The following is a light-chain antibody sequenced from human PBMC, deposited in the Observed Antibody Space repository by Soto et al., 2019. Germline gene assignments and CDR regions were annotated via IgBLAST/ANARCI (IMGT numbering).Light chain of an antibody. J-gene: IGKJ1*01. V-gene: IGKV3-20*01. Sequence: EIVLTQSPGTLSLSPGERTTISCRASQSVSSSYLAWYQQKPGQAPRLLVNGVFSRATGIPDRFSGSGSGTDFTLTISRQLPEDFAVYYCQDYGRLLWTFGQGTKVEVK. CDR1: QSVSSSY. CDR3: QDYGRLLWT. CDR2: GVF.